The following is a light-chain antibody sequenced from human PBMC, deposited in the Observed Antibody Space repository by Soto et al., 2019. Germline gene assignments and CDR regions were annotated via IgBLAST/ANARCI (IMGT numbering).Light chain of an antibody. CDR1: SSDVGTYNL. CDR2: DVT. Sequence: QSVLTQPASVSGSPGQSITISCTGTSSDVGTYNLVSWYQQHPGKAPKLIIYDVTKRPSGVSNRFSGSKSGYTASLTISGLQAEDEADYYCCSFAVSSSFSVLGTGPKATVL. CDR3: CSFAVSSSFSV. V-gene: IGLV2-23*02. J-gene: IGLJ1*01.